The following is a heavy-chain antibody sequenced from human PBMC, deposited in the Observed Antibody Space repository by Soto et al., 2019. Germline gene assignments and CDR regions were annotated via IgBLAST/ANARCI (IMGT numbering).Heavy chain of an antibody. CDR3: ATTSTHYYYYGMDV. Sequence: ASVKVSCKASGYTFTGYYMHWVRQAPGQGLEWMGWINPNSGGTNYAQKFQGWVTMTRDTSISTAYMVLSRLRSDDTAVYYCATTSTHYYYYGMDVWGQGTTVTVSS. J-gene: IGHJ6*02. D-gene: IGHD4-17*01. CDR2: INPNSGGT. CDR1: GYTFTGYY. V-gene: IGHV1-2*04.